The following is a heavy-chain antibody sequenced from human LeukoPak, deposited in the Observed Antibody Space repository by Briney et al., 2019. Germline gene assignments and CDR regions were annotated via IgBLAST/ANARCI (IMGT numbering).Heavy chain of an antibody. V-gene: IGHV3-11*04. D-gene: IGHD6-25*01. CDR1: GFTFSDYY. Sequence: KPGGSLRLSCAASGFTFSDYYMTWIRQGPGKGLEWVSYISTSGSSTYYADSVEGRLTISRDNAKNSLYLQMNSLRPEDTALYYCARDSGGGYFDFWGQGTLVTVSS. CDR2: ISTSGSST. J-gene: IGHJ4*02. CDR3: ARDSGGGYFDF.